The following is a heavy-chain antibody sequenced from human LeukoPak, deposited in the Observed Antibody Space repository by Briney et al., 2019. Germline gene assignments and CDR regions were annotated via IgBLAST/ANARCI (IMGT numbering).Heavy chain of an antibody. J-gene: IGHJ4*02. V-gene: IGHV3-30-3*01. CDR1: GFTFSNYA. Sequence: GGSLRLSCAASGFTFSNYAMHWVRQAPGKGLEWVSVISYEGTNKYYADSLEGRFTISRDNSKNTLYLQMSSLRAEDTAVYYCARPGAPLGGVVAIDYWGQGTLVTVSS. D-gene: IGHD3-16*02. CDR3: ARPGAPLGGVVAIDY. CDR2: ISYEGTNK.